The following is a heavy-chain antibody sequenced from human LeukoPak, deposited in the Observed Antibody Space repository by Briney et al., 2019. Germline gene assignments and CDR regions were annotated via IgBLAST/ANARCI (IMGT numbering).Heavy chain of an antibody. CDR3: ARDRSYCGGDCYNWFDP. CDR1: SGSMNRYY. J-gene: IGHJ5*02. CDR2: IYYSGSN. D-gene: IGHD2-21*02. Sequence: SETLSLICTVSSGSMNRYYWSGMRQPLGKGLVSIRYIYYSGSNNYNTSLMSRVTISVDTSKNQCSLKLSSVTAADTAVYYCARDRSYCGGDCYNWFDPWGQGTLVTVSS. V-gene: IGHV4-59*01.